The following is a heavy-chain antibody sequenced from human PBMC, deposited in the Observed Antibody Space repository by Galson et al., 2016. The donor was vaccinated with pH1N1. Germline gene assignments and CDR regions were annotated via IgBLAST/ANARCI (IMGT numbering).Heavy chain of an antibody. CDR1: GFSVSDNY. CDR2: IYSGGLT. J-gene: IGHJ6*02. Sequence: SLRLSCAASGFSVSDNYMSWVRQAPGEGLEWVSVIYSGGLTHYADSVKGRFTISRDESKNTAFLQLNSLRAEDTAQYFCASDLGVTRLLGRSRYGVDVWGQGTTVTVS. V-gene: IGHV3-53*01. CDR3: ASDLGVTRLLGRSRYGVDV. D-gene: IGHD3-3*01.